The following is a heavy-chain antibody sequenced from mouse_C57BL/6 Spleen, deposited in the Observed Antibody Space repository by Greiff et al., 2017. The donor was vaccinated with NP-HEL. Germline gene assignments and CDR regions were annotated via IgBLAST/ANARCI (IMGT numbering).Heavy chain of an antibody. D-gene: IGHD1-1*01. CDR2: ISYSGST. J-gene: IGHJ2*01. Sequence: EVKLMESGPGLAKPSQTLSLTCSVTGYSITSDYWNWIRKFPGNKLEYMGYISYSGSTYYNPSLKSRISITRDTSKNQYYLQLNSVTTEDTATYYCARSPFTTVVPWYFDYWGQGTTLTVSS. CDR3: ARSPFTTVVPWYFDY. V-gene: IGHV3-8*01. CDR1: GYSITSDY.